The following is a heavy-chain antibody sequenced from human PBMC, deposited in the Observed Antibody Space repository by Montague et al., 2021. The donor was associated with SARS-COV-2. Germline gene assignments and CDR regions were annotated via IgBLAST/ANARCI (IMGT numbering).Heavy chain of an antibody. D-gene: IGHD2-2*01. Sequence: SETLSLTCTVSGGSISSSSYYWGWIRQPPGKGLEWIGSIYYSGSTYYNRSLKSRVTISVDTSKNQFSLKLSSVTAADTAVYYCARQGDQLLLEYWFDPWGQGTLVTVSS. V-gene: IGHV4-39*01. CDR2: IYYSGST. J-gene: IGHJ5*02. CDR1: GGSISSSSYY. CDR3: ARQGDQLLLEYWFDP.